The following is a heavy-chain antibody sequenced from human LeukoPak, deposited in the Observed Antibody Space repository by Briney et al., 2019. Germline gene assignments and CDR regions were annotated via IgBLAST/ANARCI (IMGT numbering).Heavy chain of an antibody. CDR2: ISYDGSNK. Sequence: GGSLRLSCAAPGFTFSSYGMHWVRQAPGKGLEWVAVISYDGSNKYYADSVRGRFTISRDNSKNTLYLQMNSLRAEDTAVYYCAKDPYSGYDFGWFDPWGQGTLVTVSS. J-gene: IGHJ5*02. CDR1: GFTFSSYG. D-gene: IGHD5-12*01. V-gene: IGHV3-30*18. CDR3: AKDPYSGYDFGWFDP.